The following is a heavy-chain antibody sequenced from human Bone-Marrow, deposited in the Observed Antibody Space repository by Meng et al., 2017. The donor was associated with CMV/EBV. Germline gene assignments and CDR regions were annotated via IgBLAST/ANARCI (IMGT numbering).Heavy chain of an antibody. V-gene: IGHV3-13*01. D-gene: IGHD2-21*01. CDR3: ASGGDRDYWGYKGYGMDV. Sequence: GGSLRLSCAASGFTFSSYDMHWVRHATGKGLEWVSAIGTAGDTYSPGSVKGRFTITRENAKNSLYLQMNSLRAGDTAVYYCASGGDRDYWGYKGYGMDVWGQGTTVTVSS. CDR1: GFTFSSYD. CDR2: IGTAGDT. J-gene: IGHJ6*02.